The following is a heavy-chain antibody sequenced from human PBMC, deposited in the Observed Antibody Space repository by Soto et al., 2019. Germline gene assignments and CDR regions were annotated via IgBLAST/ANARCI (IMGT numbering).Heavy chain of an antibody. CDR2: IWYDGSNK. D-gene: IGHD6-19*01. J-gene: IGHJ5*02. V-gene: IGHV3-33*01. Sequence: GGSLRLSCAASGFTFSSYGMHWVRQAPGKGLEWVAVIWYDGSNKYYADSVKGRFTISRDNSKNTLYLQMNSLRAEDTAVYYCARLQPGIAVAGLIYNWFDPWGQGTLVTVSS. CDR3: ARLQPGIAVAGLIYNWFDP. CDR1: GFTFSSYG.